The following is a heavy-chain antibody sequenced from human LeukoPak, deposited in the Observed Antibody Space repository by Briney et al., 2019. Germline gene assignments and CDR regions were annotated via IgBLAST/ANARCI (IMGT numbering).Heavy chain of an antibody. D-gene: IGHD3-22*01. Sequence: PGGSLRLSCAASGFTFSSYGMHWVRQAPGKGLEWVAVIWYDGSNKYYADSVKGRFTTSRDNSKNTLYLQMNSLRAEDTAVYYCARERGSHYYDSSGYYDYWGQGTLVTVSS. V-gene: IGHV3-33*01. CDR2: IWYDGSNK. CDR3: ARERGSHYYDSSGYYDY. CDR1: GFTFSSYG. J-gene: IGHJ4*02.